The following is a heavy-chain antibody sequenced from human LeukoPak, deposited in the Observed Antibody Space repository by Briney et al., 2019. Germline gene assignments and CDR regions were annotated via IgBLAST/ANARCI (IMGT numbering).Heavy chain of an antibody. V-gene: IGHV3-21*01. J-gene: IGHJ4*02. CDR1: GFTFSCYS. Sequence: GGSLRLSCAASGFTFSCYSMNWVRQAPGKWLEWVSSISSSSSYIYYADSVKGRFTISRDNAKNSLYLQMNSLRAEDTAVYYCASKRRYSYGRLDYWGQGTLVTVSS. CDR3: ASKRRYSYGRLDY. D-gene: IGHD5-18*01. CDR2: ISSSSSYI.